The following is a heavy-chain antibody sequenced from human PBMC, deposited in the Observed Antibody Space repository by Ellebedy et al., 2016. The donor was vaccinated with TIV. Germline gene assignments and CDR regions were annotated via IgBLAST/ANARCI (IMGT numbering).Heavy chain of an antibody. D-gene: IGHD6-19*01. CDR2: IKQDGSEK. J-gene: IGHJ4*02. Sequence: GGSLRLSCEASGFTFSTYAMSWVRQAPGKGLEWVANIKQDGSEKHYVDSVKGRFTISRDNAKNSLYLQMNSLRAEDTAVYYCARAVAGMWGRYFDYWGQGTLVTVSS. V-gene: IGHV3-7*01. CDR3: ARAVAGMWGRYFDY. CDR1: GFTFSTYA.